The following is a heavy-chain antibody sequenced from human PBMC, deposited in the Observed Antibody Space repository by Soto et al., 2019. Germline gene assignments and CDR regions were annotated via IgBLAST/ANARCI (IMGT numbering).Heavy chain of an antibody. D-gene: IGHD2-15*01. V-gene: IGHV3-7*03. J-gene: IGHJ6*02. Sequence: GLSLRLSCAASGFTASRYWMTWVLQPTGKGLEWVANIAQDGNEIHYVDSVRGRFTISRDYGKNSLSLQMNSLRAEDTAVYYCSRGTELRYCTSSSCPGLDVWGQGTTVTVSS. CDR2: IAQDGNEI. CDR1: GFTASRYW. CDR3: SRGTELRYCTSSSCPGLDV.